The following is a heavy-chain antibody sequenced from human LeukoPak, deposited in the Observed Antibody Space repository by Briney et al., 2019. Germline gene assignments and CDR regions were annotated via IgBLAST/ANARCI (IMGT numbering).Heavy chain of an antibody. Sequence: GGSLRLSCAASGFTFGDHGMSWVRQAPGKGLEWVSGINWSGGSTGYADSVKGRFTISRDNAKNSLYLQMNSLRAEDTALYYCARGAGNVLPNDYWGQGTLVTVSS. CDR3: ARGAGNVLPNDY. J-gene: IGHJ4*02. CDR2: INWSGGST. V-gene: IGHV3-20*04. D-gene: IGHD1-1*01. CDR1: GFTFGDHG.